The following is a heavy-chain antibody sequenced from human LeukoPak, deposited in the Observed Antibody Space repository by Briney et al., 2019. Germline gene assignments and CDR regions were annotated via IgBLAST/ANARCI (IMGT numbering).Heavy chain of an antibody. Sequence: GGSLRLXCAASGFTFSDHYMDWVPQAPGRGLEWVGRTRSKDNSYTTEYAACVKGRFTISRDDSKNSLYLQMNSQKTEDTAVYYCARDQGGSYPGLDYWGQGTLVTVSS. J-gene: IGHJ4*02. D-gene: IGHD1-26*01. V-gene: IGHV3-72*01. CDR1: GFTFSDHY. CDR2: TRSKDNSYTT. CDR3: ARDQGGSYPGLDY.